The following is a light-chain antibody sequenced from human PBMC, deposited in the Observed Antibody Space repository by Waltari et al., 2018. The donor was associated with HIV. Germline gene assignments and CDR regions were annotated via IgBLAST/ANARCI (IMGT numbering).Light chain of an antibody. CDR3: ATWDDTMSVV. CDR1: PSHIGSIS. CDR2: SND. Sequence: QSPLTQTPSMSGAPGQRVNISCSGAPSHIGSISVNWYRQLPGTAPNLLIYSNDQRPSSVPVRFSGSKSATSAFLVISGLQSDDEADYYCATWDDTMSVVFGGETRLTVL. J-gene: IGLJ2*01. V-gene: IGLV1-44*01.